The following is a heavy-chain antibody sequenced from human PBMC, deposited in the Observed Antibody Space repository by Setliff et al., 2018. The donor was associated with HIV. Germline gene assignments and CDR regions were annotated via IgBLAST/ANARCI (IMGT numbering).Heavy chain of an antibody. CDR3: ARAAAGNTGPFDL. CDR2: FYSSGST. CDR1: GGSTNSRRYY. D-gene: IGHD4-17*01. V-gene: IGHV4-39*07. Sequence: PSETLSLTCTVSGGSTNSRRYYWGWIRQPPGKGLEWIGSFYSSGSTYYNPSLKSRVTISVDTSKNQFSLKLTSVTASDTAVYYCARAAAGNTGPFDLWGQGSPVTVSS. J-gene: IGHJ4*02.